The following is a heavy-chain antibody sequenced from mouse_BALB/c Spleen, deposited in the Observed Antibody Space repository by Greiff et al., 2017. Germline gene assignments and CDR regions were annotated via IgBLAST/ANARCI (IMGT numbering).Heavy chain of an antibody. V-gene: IGHV1-77*01. CDR1: GYTFTDYY. Sequence: VQLQESGAELARPGASVKLSCKASGYTFTDYYINWVQQRTGQGLEWIGEIYPGSGNTYYNEKFKGKATLTADKSSSTAYMQLSSLTSEDSAVYFCARSYGNYGGYAMDYWGQGTSVTVSS. D-gene: IGHD2-1*01. J-gene: IGHJ4*01. CDR2: IYPGSGNT. CDR3: ARSYGNYGGYAMDY.